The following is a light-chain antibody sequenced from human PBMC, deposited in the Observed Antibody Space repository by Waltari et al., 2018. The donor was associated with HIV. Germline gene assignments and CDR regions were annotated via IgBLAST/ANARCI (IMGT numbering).Light chain of an antibody. CDR3: SSHTSNNTYVV. CDR1: NFYIGGSDY. CDR2: NVR. Sequence: QSALAQPASVSGSPGQSIIISCTGTNFYIGGSDYVSWYPQYPGKAPKLIIYNVRERPSGVSIRFSGSKSANTASLAISGLQTEDEADYHCSSHTSNNTYVVVGGGTKVTVL. V-gene: IGLV2-14*03. J-gene: IGLJ2*01.